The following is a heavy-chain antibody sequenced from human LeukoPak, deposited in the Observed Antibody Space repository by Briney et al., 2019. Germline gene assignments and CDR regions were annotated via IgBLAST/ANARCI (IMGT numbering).Heavy chain of an antibody. Sequence: SETLSLTCTVSGGSISSSSYYWGWIRQPPGKGLEWIGSIYYSGSTYYNPSLKSRVTISVDTSKNQFSLKLSSATAADTAVYYCARRFSVGSFDYWGQGTLVTVSS. CDR1: GGSISSSSYY. D-gene: IGHD3-10*01. V-gene: IGHV4-39*01. J-gene: IGHJ4*02. CDR3: ARRFSVGSFDY. CDR2: IYYSGST.